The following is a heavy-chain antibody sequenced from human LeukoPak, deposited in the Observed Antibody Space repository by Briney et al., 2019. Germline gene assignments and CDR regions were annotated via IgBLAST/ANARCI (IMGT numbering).Heavy chain of an antibody. Sequence: SVKVPCKASGGTFSSYAISWVRQAPGQGLEWMGRIIPILGIANYAQKLQGRVTMTTDTSTSTAYMELRSLRSDDTAVYYCAREGGSRSDYWGQGTLVTVSS. CDR1: GGTFSSYA. CDR2: IIPILGIA. V-gene: IGHV1-69*04. J-gene: IGHJ4*02. D-gene: IGHD1-26*01. CDR3: AREGGSRSDY.